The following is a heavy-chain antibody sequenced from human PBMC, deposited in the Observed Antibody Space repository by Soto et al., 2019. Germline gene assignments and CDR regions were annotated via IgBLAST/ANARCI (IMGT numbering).Heavy chain of an antibody. Sequence: GASVKVSCKASGGTFSSYAISWVRQAPGQGLEWMGGIIPIFGTANYAQKFQGRVTITADKSTSTAYMELSSLRSEDTAVYYCARTIWFGESRLFDPWGQGTLVTVSS. CDR1: GGTFSSYA. CDR3: ARTIWFGESRLFDP. CDR2: IIPIFGTA. V-gene: IGHV1-69*06. J-gene: IGHJ5*02. D-gene: IGHD3-10*01.